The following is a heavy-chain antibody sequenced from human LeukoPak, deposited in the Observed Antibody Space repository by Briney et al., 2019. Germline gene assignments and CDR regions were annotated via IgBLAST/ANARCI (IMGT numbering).Heavy chain of an antibody. CDR2: INPNSGGT. CDR3: ARAPLSPYGDLDY. CDR1: GYTFTGYY. V-gene: IGHV1-2*02. J-gene: IGHJ4*02. D-gene: IGHD4-17*01. Sequence: GASVKVSCKASGYTFTGYYIHWVRQAPGQGLEWMGWINPNSGGTNCAQKFQGRVTMTRDTSTSTVYMELSSLRSEDTAVYYCARAPLSPYGDLDYWGQGTLVTVSS.